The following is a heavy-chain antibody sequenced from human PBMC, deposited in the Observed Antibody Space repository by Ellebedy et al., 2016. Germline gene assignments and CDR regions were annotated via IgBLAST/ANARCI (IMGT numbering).Heavy chain of an antibody. CDR2: ISGSGGST. CDR1: GFTFSTYT. D-gene: IGHD2-2*01. Sequence: GESLKISXAASGFTFSTYTMSWVRQAPGKGLEWVSAISGSGGSTYYADSVKGRFTISRDNSKNTLYLQMNSLRAEDTAVYYCAKGSIRSSTSSLLTFDYWGQGTLVTVSS. J-gene: IGHJ4*02. V-gene: IGHV3-23*01. CDR3: AKGSIRSSTSSLLTFDY.